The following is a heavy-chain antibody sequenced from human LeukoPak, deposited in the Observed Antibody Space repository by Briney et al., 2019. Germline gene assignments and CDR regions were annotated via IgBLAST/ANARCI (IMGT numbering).Heavy chain of an antibody. Sequence: GESLKISCKGSGYRFTSYWIGWVRPMPGKGLDRMEIICPGDSDTRYSPSFQGQVTISADKSISTAYLQWSSLKASDTAMYYCARHGIYYYDSSGPDCWGQGTLVTVSS. CDR1: GYRFTSYW. D-gene: IGHD3-22*01. J-gene: IGHJ4*02. V-gene: IGHV5-51*01. CDR3: ARHGIYYYDSSGPDC. CDR2: ICPGDSDT.